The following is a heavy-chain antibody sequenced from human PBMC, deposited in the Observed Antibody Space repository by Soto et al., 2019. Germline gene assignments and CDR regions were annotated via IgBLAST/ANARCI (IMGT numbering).Heavy chain of an antibody. CDR2: ISWNSGSI. CDR3: ARGPSAAGGPLDP. CDR1: GFLFYYYS. J-gene: IGHJ5*02. Sequence: FPRLSRAASGFLFYYYSMHWGRAAPGKGLEWVSGISWNSGSIGYADPVKGRFTISRDNGKNSLYLQMNSLRVEDTGLYYCARGPSAAGGPLDPWGQGTLVTV. D-gene: IGHD6-13*01. V-gene: IGHV3-9*01.